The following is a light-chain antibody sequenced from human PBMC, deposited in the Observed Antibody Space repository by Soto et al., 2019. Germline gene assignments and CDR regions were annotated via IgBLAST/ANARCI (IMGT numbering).Light chain of an antibody. CDR2: EGT. CDR3: YSYAGSNTVV. J-gene: IGLJ1*01. Sequence: QSALTQPASVSGSPGPSITISCTGTSSDVGSYNLVSWYQQHPGKAPKLMIYEGTNRPAGVSNRYSVSKSCNTACLTISGRQAEDAAVYYCYSYAGSNTVVFGTGTKLTVL. V-gene: IGLV2-23*01. CDR1: SSDVGSYNL.